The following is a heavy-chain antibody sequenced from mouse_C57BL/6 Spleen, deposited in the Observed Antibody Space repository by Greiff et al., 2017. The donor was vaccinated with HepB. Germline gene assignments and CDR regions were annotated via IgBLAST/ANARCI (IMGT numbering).Heavy chain of an antibody. CDR1: GYTFTSYW. J-gene: IGHJ2*01. Sequence: VQLQQPGAELVKPGASVKLSCKASGYTFTSYWMQWVKQRPGQGLEWIGEIDPSDSYTNYNQKFKGKATLTVDTSSSTAYIQLSSLTSEDSAVYYCARRIATVVARVFDYWGQGTTLTVSS. CDR2: IDPSDSYT. D-gene: IGHD1-1*01. CDR3: ARRIATVVARVFDY. V-gene: IGHV1-50*01.